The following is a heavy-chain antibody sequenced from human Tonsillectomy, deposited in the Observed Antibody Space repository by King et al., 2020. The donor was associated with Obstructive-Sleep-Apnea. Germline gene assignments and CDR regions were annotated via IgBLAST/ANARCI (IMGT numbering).Heavy chain of an antibody. CDR2: ITSSGTAI. Sequence: VQLVESGGGLVKPGGSLRLSCAASAFTFSDYYMSWIRQAPGKGLEWVSYITSSGTAIYYADSVKGRFTISRDNAKNSLYLQMNNLRVEDTAVYYCAGPSAQDYAIHHWGQGTLVTVSS. V-gene: IGHV3-11*01. CDR3: AGPSAQDYAIHH. J-gene: IGHJ1*01. CDR1: AFTFSDYY. D-gene: IGHD4-17*01.